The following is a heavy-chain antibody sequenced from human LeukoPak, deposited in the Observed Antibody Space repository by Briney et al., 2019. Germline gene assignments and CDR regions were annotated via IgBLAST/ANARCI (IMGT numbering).Heavy chain of an antibody. Sequence: ASVKVSCKASGYTFTSYGISWVRQAPGQGLEWMGWISAYNGNTNYAQKLQGRVTMTTDTSTSTAYMELRSLRSDDTAVYYCARISDRITSFDYWGQGALVTVSS. V-gene: IGHV1-18*01. CDR2: ISAYNGNT. D-gene: IGHD3-10*01. CDR1: GYTFTSYG. CDR3: ARISDRITSFDY. J-gene: IGHJ4*02.